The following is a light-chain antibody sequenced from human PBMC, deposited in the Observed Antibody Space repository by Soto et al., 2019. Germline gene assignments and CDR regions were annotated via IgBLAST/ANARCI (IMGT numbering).Light chain of an antibody. CDR3: QQYNNWPLN. V-gene: IGKV3-15*01. Sequence: IVMTQSPATLSVSPGERATLSCRASQSVSSNLAWYQQKPGQAPRLLIYGASTRATGIPARFSGSGSGTEFTLTISSLQSEDFAVYYCQQYNNWPLNFGGGTKVEIK. CDR1: QSVSSN. J-gene: IGKJ4*01. CDR2: GAS.